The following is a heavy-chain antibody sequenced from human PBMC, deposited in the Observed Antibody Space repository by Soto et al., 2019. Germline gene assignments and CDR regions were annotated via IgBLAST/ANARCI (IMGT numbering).Heavy chain of an antibody. V-gene: IGHV1-3*01. Sequence: QVQLVQSGAEVKKPGASVKVSCKASGYTFTSYAMHWVRQAPGQRLEWMGWINAGNGNTKYSQKFQGRVTITRDTSASTAYMELSSLRSEDTAVYYCAREENYYDSSGYRASFDYWGQETLVTVSS. CDR2: INAGNGNT. D-gene: IGHD3-22*01. CDR3: AREENYYDSSGYRASFDY. CDR1: GYTFTSYA. J-gene: IGHJ4*02.